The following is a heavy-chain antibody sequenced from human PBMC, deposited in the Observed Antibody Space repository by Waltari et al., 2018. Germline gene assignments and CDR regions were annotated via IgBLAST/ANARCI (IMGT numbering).Heavy chain of an antibody. CDR1: GFPFSIYW. CDR3: AELSSSAFHI. V-gene: IGHV3-74*01. J-gene: IGHJ3*02. D-gene: IGHD1-7*01. Sequence: EVQLVESGGGLVQPVESLRLSCAASGFPFSIYWMHWVRQAPGKGLAWVSRINTDGSSTSYADSVMGRSTISRDNAKNTLYLQMNSLTVDDTAVYYCAELSSSAFHIWGQGTMVTVSS. CDR2: INTDGSST.